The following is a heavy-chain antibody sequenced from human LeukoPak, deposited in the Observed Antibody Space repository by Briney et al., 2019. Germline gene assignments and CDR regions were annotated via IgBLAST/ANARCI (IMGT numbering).Heavy chain of an antibody. V-gene: IGHV3-30*04. J-gene: IGHJ4*02. CDR1: GFTFTDYA. CDR3: ARVAAPIMYVDTAMFFDY. Sequence: GGSLRLSCATSGFTFTDYAMNWVRQAPGKGLEWVAVISYDGSNKYYADSVKGRFTISRDNSKNTLYLQMNSLRAEDTAVYYCARVAAPIMYVDTAMFFDYWGQGTLVTVSS. D-gene: IGHD5-18*01. CDR2: ISYDGSNK.